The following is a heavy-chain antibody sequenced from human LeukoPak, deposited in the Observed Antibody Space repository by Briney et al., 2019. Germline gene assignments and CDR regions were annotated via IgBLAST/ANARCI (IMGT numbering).Heavy chain of an antibody. D-gene: IGHD6-13*01. J-gene: IGHJ4*02. CDR2: IRSGSTYL. CDR1: GFTFSTYS. Sequence: SGGSLRLSCGASGFTFSTYSMNWVRQAPGKGLEWVSSIRSGSTYLYYADSVKGRFTISRDDAKNSLYLQMNSLRAEDTAVYYCARDRSNWYGDCWGQGTLVTVSS. CDR3: ARDRSNWYGDC. V-gene: IGHV3-21*01.